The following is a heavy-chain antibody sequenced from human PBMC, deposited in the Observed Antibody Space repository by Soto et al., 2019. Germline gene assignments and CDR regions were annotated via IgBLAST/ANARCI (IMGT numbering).Heavy chain of an antibody. V-gene: IGHV4-39*01. CDR3: AVIYCTRGVCYACIEEYYGMDV. CDR1: GGPISSSSYY. CDR2: IYYSRST. Sequence: KSSDTLSLICTVSGGPISSSSYYWGWSRQPPGGGLEWFGSIYYSRSTYYNPYLKSRVTISVDTSTNKFPLKLLSVPAADTGAYYCAVIYCTRGVCYACIEEYYGMDVWGQGTTVTVSS. D-gene: IGHD2-8*01. J-gene: IGHJ6*02.